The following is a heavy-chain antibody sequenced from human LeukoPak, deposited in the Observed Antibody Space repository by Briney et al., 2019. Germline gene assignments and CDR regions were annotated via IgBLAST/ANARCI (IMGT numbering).Heavy chain of an antibody. Sequence: PGGSLRLSCAVSGFTYSSYWMRWVRQAPGKVLEWVANIKQDGSERYYVDSVKGRFTISRDNAKNSLYLQMNSLRAEDTAVYYCARGPSGGNGFSYWGQGTLVTVSS. CDR2: IKQDGSER. CDR3: ARGPSGGNGFSY. D-gene: IGHD2-15*01. J-gene: IGHJ4*02. V-gene: IGHV3-7*04. CDR1: GFTYSSYW.